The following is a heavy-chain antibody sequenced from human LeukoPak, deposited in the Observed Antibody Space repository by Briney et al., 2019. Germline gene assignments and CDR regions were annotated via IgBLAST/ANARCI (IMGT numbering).Heavy chain of an antibody. CDR1: GGTFSSHA. CDR3: ASVDSGDDYGFDN. J-gene: IGHJ4*02. D-gene: IGHD5-12*01. CDR2: IIPIFGTT. Sequence: SVKVSCKASGGTFSSHAISWVRQAPGQGLEWVGGIIPIFGTTNYAQKFQGRVTITTDESTSTGYMELRSLRSDDTAVYYCASVDSGDDYGFDNWGQGTLVTVSS. V-gene: IGHV1-69*05.